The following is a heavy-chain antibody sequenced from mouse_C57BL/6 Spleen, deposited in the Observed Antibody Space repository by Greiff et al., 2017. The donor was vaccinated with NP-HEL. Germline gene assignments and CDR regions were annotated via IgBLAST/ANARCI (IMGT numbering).Heavy chain of an antibody. J-gene: IGHJ2*01. CDR1: GFNIKNTY. Sequence: EVQVVESVAELVRPGASVKLSCTASGFNIKNTYMHWVKQRPEQGLEWIGRIDPANGNTKYAPKFQGKATLTADTSSTPAYLQLSSLTYADTAIYYSARSKSTPYYFDGWGQGTTLTVST. V-gene: IGHV14-3*01. CDR3: ARSKSTPYYFDG. D-gene: IGHD5-1*01. CDR2: IDPANGNT.